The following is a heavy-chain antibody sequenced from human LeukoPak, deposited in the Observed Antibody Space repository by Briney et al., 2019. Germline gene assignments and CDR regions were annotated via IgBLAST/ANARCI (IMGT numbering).Heavy chain of an antibody. D-gene: IGHD6-13*01. CDR2: IYYSGST. Sequence: TSETLSLTCTVSGDSISSSPYYWGWIRQPPGKGLEWIGTIYYSGSTYYNPSLKSRVTISIDTSKNRFSLKLSSVTAADTAVYYCAMTAAAGTPRWFDPWGQGILVAVSP. J-gene: IGHJ5*02. V-gene: IGHV4-39*07. CDR1: GDSISSSPYY. CDR3: AMTAAAGTPRWFDP.